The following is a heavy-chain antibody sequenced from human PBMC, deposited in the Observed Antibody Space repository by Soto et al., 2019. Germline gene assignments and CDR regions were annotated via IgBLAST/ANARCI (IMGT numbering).Heavy chain of an antibody. V-gene: IGHV1-18*01. CDR3: ARERALNYYYGMDV. J-gene: IGHJ6*02. CDR1: GYTFISNG. CDR2: ISAYNGNT. Sequence: QVQLVQSGAEVKKPGASVKVSCKASGYTFISNGISWVRQAPGQGLEWMGWISAYNGNTNYAQKFQGRVTMTTDTSTRTAYMELRSLRSDDTAVFYCARERALNYYYGMDVWGQGTTVTVSS.